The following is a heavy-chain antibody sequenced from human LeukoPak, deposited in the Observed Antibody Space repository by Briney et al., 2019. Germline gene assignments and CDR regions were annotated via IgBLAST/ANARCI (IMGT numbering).Heavy chain of an antibody. V-gene: IGHV1-2*02. CDR3: ARDVRNSDAFDI. CDR1: GYTFTGYY. CDR2: INPNSGGT. D-gene: IGHD4-23*01. Sequence: ASVKVSCKASGYTFTGYYMHWVRQAPGQGLEWMGWINPNSGGTNYAQKFQGRVTMTRDTSISTAYMELSRLRSDGTAVYYCARDVRNSDAFDIWGQGTMVTVSS. J-gene: IGHJ3*02.